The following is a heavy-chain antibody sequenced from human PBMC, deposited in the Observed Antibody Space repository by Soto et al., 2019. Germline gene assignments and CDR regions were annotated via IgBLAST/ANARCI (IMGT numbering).Heavy chain of an antibody. J-gene: IGHJ6*02. V-gene: IGHV3-30-3*01. CDR2: ISYDGSNK. CDR1: GFTFSSYA. Sequence: GGSLRLSGAASGFTFSSYAMHWVRQAPGKGLEWVAVISYDGSNKYYADSVKGRFTISRDNSKNTLYLQMNSLRAEDTAVYYCARDTGGMDVWGQGTTVTVSS. CDR3: ARDTGGMDV.